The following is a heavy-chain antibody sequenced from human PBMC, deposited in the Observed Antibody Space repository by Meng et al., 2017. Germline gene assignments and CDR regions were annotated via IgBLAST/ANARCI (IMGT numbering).Heavy chain of an antibody. CDR3: ARRGSSWCSTPYYYYYGMDV. CDR1: GFTFSSYW. D-gene: IGHD6-13*01. CDR2: IKQDGSEK. V-gene: IGHV3-7*01. J-gene: IGHJ6*02. Sequence: GESLKISCAASGFTFSSYWMSWVRQAPGKGLEWVANIKQDGSEKYYVDSVKGRFTISRDNAKNSLYLQMNSLRAEDTAVYYCARRGSSWCSTPYYYYYGMDVWGQGTTVTVSS.